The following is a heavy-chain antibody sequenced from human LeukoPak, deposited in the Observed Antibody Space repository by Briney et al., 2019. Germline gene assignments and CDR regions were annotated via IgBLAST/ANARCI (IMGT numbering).Heavy chain of an antibody. CDR3: ARDGTPRTIFGTSLPSPRYFDL. CDR1: GGSISSGSYY. CDR2: IYTSGST. D-gene: IGHD3-3*01. V-gene: IGHV4-61*02. Sequence: SETLSLTCTVSGGSISSGSYYWSWIRQPAGKGLEWIGRIYTSGSTNYNPSLKSRVTISVDTSKNQFSLKLSSVTAADTAVYYCARDGTPRTIFGTSLPSPRYFDLWGRGTLVTVSS. J-gene: IGHJ2*01.